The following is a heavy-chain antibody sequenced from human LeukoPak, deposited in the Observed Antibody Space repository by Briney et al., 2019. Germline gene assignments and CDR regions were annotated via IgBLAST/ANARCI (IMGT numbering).Heavy chain of an antibody. V-gene: IGHV6-1*01. Sequence: SQTLSLTCAISGDDVSTNSATWNWIRQSPSSGLEWLGRTYYRSKWFNENAVFVKSRTTLNADTSKNQFSLQLNSVTPEDTAVYYCARGKNWFDPWGQGTLVTVSS. J-gene: IGHJ5*02. CDR2: TYYRSKWFN. CDR3: ARGKNWFDP. CDR1: GDDVSTNSAT.